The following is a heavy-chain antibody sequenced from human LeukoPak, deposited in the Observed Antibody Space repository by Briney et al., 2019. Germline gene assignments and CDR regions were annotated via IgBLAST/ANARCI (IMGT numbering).Heavy chain of an antibody. CDR3: ATNDYGDLHRPFDY. CDR1: VFTFSSYG. V-gene: IGHV3-30*02. J-gene: IGHJ4*02. CDR2: IRYDGGNK. Sequence: PGGSLRHSRAQSVFTFSSYGLHLVRQAPRKGLGWVAFIRYDGGNKNYADSVKGRFTISRDNSKTTLYLQKNSLRDENTRLSFCATNDYGDLHRPFDYWGQRTLVTVSS. D-gene: IGHD4-17*01.